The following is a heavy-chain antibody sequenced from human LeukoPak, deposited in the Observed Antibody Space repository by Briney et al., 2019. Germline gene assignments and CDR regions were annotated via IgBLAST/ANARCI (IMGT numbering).Heavy chain of an antibody. J-gene: IGHJ4*02. D-gene: IGHD1-20*01. Sequence: SETLSLTCTVSGGSLSSQYWSWFRQSPGKGLEWIGNIYYSGSTNYNPSLKSRVTISVDTPKNQFSLKLSSVTTADAALYYCAGAPNWSYFDYWGQGTLVTVSS. V-gene: IGHV4-59*11. CDR3: AGAPNWSYFDY. CDR1: GGSLSSQY. CDR2: IYYSGST.